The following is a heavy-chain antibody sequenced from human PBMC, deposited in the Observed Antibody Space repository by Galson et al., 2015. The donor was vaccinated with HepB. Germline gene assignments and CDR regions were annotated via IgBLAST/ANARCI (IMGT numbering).Heavy chain of an antibody. V-gene: IGHV3-23*01. Sequence: SLRLSCAASGFTFSSYAMSWVRQAPGKGLEWVSAISGSGGSTYYADSVKGRFTISRDNSKNTLYLQMDSLRAEDTAVYYCAKDISSGSYYPDPWGQGTLVTVSP. CDR3: AKDISSGSYYPDP. CDR2: ISGSGGST. CDR1: GFTFSSYA. J-gene: IGHJ5*02. D-gene: IGHD3-10*01.